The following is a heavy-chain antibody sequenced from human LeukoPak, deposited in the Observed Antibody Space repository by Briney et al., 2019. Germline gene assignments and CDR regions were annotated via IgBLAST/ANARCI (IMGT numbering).Heavy chain of an antibody. V-gene: IGHV3-30*03. Sequence: GGSLRLSCAASGFTFSSYGVHWVGQAPGKGLEGVAVISYDGSNKYYADSVKVRFTISRANSKNTLYLQMNSLRAEDTAVYYCARDVGDYGDYSSYWGQGTLVTVSS. J-gene: IGHJ4*02. CDR1: GFTFSSYG. CDR2: ISYDGSNK. D-gene: IGHD4-17*01. CDR3: ARDVGDYGDYSSY.